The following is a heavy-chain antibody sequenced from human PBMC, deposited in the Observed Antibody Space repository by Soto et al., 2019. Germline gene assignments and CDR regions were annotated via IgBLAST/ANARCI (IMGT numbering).Heavy chain of an antibody. D-gene: IGHD3-10*01. V-gene: IGHV3-23*01. CDR1: GFTFTNYA. CDR3: VKPPTRGAPMNWCDR. CDR2: INYSGSST. Sequence: EVQLLESGGGLVQPGGSLRLSCAASGFTFTNYAMNWVRQAPEKGLEWVSGINYSGSSTYYADSVKGRFTISRDKSNRARYLQMNSPRAEDTAIYYCVKPPTRGAPMNWCDRCGQGTPVTVSS. J-gene: IGHJ5*02.